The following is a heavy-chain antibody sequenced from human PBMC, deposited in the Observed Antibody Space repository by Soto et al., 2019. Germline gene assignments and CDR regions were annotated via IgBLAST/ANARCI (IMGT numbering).Heavy chain of an antibody. CDR2: IYYSGST. V-gene: IGHV4-31*03. J-gene: IGHJ6*02. CDR1: GGSISSGGYY. CDR3: ARMAFDFWSGYSHYYYGMDV. D-gene: IGHD3-3*01. Sequence: NPSETLSLTCTVSGGSISSGGYYWSWIRQHPGKGLEWIGYIYYSGSTYYNPSLKSRVTISVDTSKNQFSLKLSSVTAADTAVYYCARMAFDFWSGYSHYYYGMDVWGQGTTVTAP.